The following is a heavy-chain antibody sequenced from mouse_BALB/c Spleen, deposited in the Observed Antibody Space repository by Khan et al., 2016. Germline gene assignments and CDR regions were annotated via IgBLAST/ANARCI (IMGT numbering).Heavy chain of an antibody. D-gene: IGHD2-4*01. CDR1: GYSITSDYA. Sequence: EVQFQESGPGLVKPSQSLSLTCTVTGYSITSDYAWNWIRQFPGNKLEWMGYISYSGSTSYNPSLKSRISITRDTSKNQFFLQLNSVTTEDTATYYCARSMITTGFAYWGQGTLVTVSA. CDR2: ISYSGST. CDR3: ARSMITTGFAY. V-gene: IGHV3-2*02. J-gene: IGHJ3*01.